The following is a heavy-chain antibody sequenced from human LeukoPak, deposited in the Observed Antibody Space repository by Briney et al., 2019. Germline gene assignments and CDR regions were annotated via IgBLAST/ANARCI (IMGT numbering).Heavy chain of an antibody. V-gene: IGHV3-53*01. J-gene: IGHJ3*02. CDR1: GFTVKNVH. CDR2: IDNGDTA. D-gene: IGHD5/OR15-5a*01. Sequence: GGSLRLSCVVSGFTVKNVHMGWVRQAPGKGLEWVSVIDNGDTAYYADPVKGRFTISRDISKNTLFLQMNSLRPEDTAVYYCKRGHPNSVFYMWGQGTMVTVSS. CDR3: KRGHPNSVFYM.